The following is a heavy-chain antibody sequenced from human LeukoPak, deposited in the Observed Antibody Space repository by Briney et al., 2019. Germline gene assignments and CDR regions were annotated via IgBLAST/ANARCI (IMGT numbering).Heavy chain of an antibody. Sequence: GGSLRLSCITSGFTFGDHAMSWVRQAPGKGLEWVGFIRSKAYRGTTEYAASVKGRFTISRDDSRGIAYLQMNSLITEDTAVYYCTRGLIQLWIHNAMDVWGQGTTVTVSS. CDR1: GFTFGDHA. CDR2: IRSKAYRGTT. J-gene: IGHJ6*02. D-gene: IGHD5-18*01. V-gene: IGHV3-49*04. CDR3: TRGLIQLWIHNAMDV.